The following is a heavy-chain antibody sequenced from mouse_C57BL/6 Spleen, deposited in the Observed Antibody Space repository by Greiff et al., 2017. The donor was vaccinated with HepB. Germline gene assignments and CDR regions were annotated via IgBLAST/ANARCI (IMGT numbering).Heavy chain of an antibody. J-gene: IGHJ2*01. CDR2: IWSGGST. D-gene: IGHD2-5*01. Sequence: QVQLQQSGPGLVQPSQSLSITCTVSGFSLTSYGVHWVRQSPGKGLEWLGVIWSGGSTDYNAAFISRLSISKDNSKSQVFFKMNSLQADDTAIYYCARMDSNYYFDYWGQGTTLTVSS. CDR1: GFSLTSYG. CDR3: ARMDSNYYFDY. V-gene: IGHV2-2*01.